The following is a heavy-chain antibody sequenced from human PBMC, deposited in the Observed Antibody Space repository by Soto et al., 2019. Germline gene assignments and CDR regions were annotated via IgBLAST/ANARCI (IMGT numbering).Heavy chain of an antibody. CDR3: ARGVITMVRGVATTFDY. CDR1: GGSISSGGYY. V-gene: IGHV4-31*03. D-gene: IGHD3-10*01. CDR2: IYYSGST. J-gene: IGHJ4*02. Sequence: PSETLSLTCTVSGGSISSGGYYWSWIRQHPGKGLEWIGYIYYSGSTYYNPSLKSRVTISVDTSKNQFSLKLSSVTAADTAVYYCARGVITMVRGVATTFDYWGQGTLVTVSS.